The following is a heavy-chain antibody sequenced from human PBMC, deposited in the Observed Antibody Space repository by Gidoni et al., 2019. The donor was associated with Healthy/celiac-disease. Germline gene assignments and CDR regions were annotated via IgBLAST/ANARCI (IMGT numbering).Heavy chain of an antibody. Sequence: QLQLQESGSGLVTPSLTLSPTCAVSGGSISSGGYSWSWIRQPPGKGLEWIGYIYHSGSTYYNPSLKSRVTISVDRSKNQFSLKLSSVTAADTAVYYCARGGIVGATFWFDPWGQGTLVTVSS. CDR2: IYHSGST. CDR1: GGSISSGGYS. D-gene: IGHD1-26*01. J-gene: IGHJ5*02. V-gene: IGHV4-30-2*01. CDR3: ARGGIVGATFWFDP.